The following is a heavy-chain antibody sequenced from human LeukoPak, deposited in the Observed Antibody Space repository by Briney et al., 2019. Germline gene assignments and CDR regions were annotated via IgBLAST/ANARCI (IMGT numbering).Heavy chain of an antibody. D-gene: IGHD1-26*01. V-gene: IGHV3-53*04. CDR3: AKGLELLPDY. CDR2: IYSGGST. CDR1: GFTVSSNY. J-gene: IGHJ4*02. Sequence: AGVSLTRYCAGSGFTVSSNYMSWVRQAPGKGPEWVSVIYSGGSTYYEDSVKGRFTISRHNSKNTLYLQMNSLRAEDTAVYYCAKGLELLPDYWGQGTLVTVSS.